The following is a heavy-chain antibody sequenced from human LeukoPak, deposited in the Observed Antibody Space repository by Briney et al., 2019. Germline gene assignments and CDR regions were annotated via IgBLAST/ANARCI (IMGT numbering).Heavy chain of an antibody. CDR1: GGSISSGGYY. CDR2: IYYSGST. D-gene: IGHD3-3*01. CDR3: ARVRIFAIFGAVAPSAFDI. J-gene: IGHJ3*02. Sequence: SQTLSLTCTVSGGSISSGGYYWSWIRQHPGKGLEWIGYIYYSGSTYYNPSLKSRVTISVDTSKNQFSLKLSSVTAADTAVYYCARVRIFAIFGAVAPSAFDIWGQGTMVTVSS. V-gene: IGHV4-31*03.